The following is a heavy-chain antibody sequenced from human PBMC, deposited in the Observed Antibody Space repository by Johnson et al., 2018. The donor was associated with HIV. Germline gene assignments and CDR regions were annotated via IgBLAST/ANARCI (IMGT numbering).Heavy chain of an antibody. J-gene: IGHJ3*02. V-gene: IGHV3-33*01. D-gene: IGHD6-13*01. CDR3: ARGAAAGSGAFDI. CDR1: GFTFSSYG. CDR2: IWYDGSNK. Sequence: QVKLVESGGGVVQPGRSLRLSCAASGFTFSSYGMHWVRQAPGKGLEWVAVIWYDGSNKYYADSVKGRFTISRDNAKNSLYLQMNSLRAEDTAVYYCARGAAAGSGAFDIWGQGTMVTVSS.